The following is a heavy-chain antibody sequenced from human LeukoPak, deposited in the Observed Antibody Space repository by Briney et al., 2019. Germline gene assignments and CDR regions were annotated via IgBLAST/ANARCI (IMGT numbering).Heavy chain of an antibody. V-gene: IGHV1-2*02. CDR2: IKPNSGGT. CDR1: GYTFTGYY. J-gene: IGHJ6*03. D-gene: IGHD3/OR15-3a*01. CDR3: ARDLDYYYRTGYYYPRYYHMDV. Sequence: ASVKVSCKASGYTFTGYYIHWVRQAPGQGLEWMGWIKPNSGGTNYAQKFQGRVTMTRTTSINTAYMELSGLTSDDTALYYCARDLDYYYRTGYYYPRYYHMDVWGKGTTVTVSS.